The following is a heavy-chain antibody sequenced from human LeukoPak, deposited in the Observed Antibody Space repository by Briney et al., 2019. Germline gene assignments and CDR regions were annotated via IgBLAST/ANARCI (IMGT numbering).Heavy chain of an antibody. D-gene: IGHD3-22*01. CDR2: IYSSGSI. CDR3: ARENPSGYYNRPIDY. Sequence: SETLSLTCTVSGASISSYYWSWIRQPPGKGLEWIGDIYSSGSIKYNPSLKSRVTMSVDTSKNQFSLKLSSVTAADTAIYYCARENPSGYYNRPIDYWGQGTLVTVSS. CDR1: GASISSYY. J-gene: IGHJ4*02. V-gene: IGHV4-59*01.